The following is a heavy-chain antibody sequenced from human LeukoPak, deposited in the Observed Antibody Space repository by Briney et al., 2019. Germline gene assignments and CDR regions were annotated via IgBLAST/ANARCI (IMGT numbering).Heavy chain of an antibody. V-gene: IGHV1-24*01. Sequence: GASVKVSCKVSGYTLTELSMHWVRQAPGKGLEWMGGFDPEDGETIYAQKFQGRVTMTEDTSTDTAYMELSSLRSEDTAVYYCATVLRYFDSPHFDYWGQGTLVTVSS. CDR1: GYTLTELS. D-gene: IGHD3-9*01. CDR3: ATVLRYFDSPHFDY. CDR2: FDPEDGET. J-gene: IGHJ4*02.